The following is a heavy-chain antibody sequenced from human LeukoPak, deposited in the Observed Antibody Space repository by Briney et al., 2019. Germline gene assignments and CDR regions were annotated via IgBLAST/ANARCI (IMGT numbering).Heavy chain of an antibody. CDR3: ARSNQADDY. CDR1: GFTFSSYW. D-gene: IGHD1-14*01. Sequence: GGSLRLSCAASGFTFSSYWMHWVRQVPGKGLVWVARINPGGSSITYADSVKGRFTISRDNAKNTLYLQKDSLRAEDTGVYYCARSNQADDYWGQGTLVTVSS. V-gene: IGHV3-74*01. CDR2: INPGGSSI. J-gene: IGHJ4*02.